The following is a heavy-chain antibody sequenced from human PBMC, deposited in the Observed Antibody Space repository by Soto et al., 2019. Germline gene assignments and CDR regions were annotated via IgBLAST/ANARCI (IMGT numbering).Heavy chain of an antibody. CDR2: INHSGST. Sequence: SETLSLTCAVYGGSFSGYYWSWIRQPPGKGLEWIGEINHSGSTNYNPSHKSRVTISVETSKNKFSLKLSSVTAADTVVYYCASGLKVRGAYSYYYYYMDVWGKGTTVT. V-gene: IGHV4-34*01. CDR3: ASGLKVRGAYSYYYYYMDV. D-gene: IGHD3-10*01. J-gene: IGHJ6*03. CDR1: GGSFSGYY.